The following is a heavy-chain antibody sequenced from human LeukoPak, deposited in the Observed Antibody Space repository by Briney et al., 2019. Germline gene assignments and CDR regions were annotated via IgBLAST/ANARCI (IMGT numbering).Heavy chain of an antibody. D-gene: IGHD3-3*01. V-gene: IGHV4-34*01. Sequence: SETLSLTCAVYGGSFSGYYWSWIRQPPEKGLEWIGEINHRGSTNYNPSLKSRVTISVDTSKNQISLKLSSVTAADTAVYYCARVKRIFGVVNYVDYWGQGTLVTVSS. CDR3: ARVKRIFGVVNYVDY. J-gene: IGHJ4*02. CDR2: INHRGST. CDR1: GGSFSGYY.